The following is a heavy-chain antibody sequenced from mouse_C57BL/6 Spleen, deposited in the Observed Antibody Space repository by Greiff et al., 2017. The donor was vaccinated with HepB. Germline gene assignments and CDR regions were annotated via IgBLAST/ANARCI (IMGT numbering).Heavy chain of an antibody. J-gene: IGHJ1*03. CDR1: GYTFTTYP. D-gene: IGHD1-1*01. V-gene: IGHV1-47*01. CDR2: FHPYNDDT. CDR3: ARGITTVVEGDWYFDV. Sequence: VQLQQSGAELVKPGASVKMSCKASGYTFTTYPIEWMKQNHGKSLEWIGNFHPYNDDTKYNEKFKGKATFTVEKSSSTVYLELSRLTSDDSAVYYCARGITTVVEGDWYFDVWGTGTTVTVSS.